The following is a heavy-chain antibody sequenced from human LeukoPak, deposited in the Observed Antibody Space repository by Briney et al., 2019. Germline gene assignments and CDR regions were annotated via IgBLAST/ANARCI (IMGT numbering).Heavy chain of an antibody. D-gene: IGHD2-21*02. CDR3: ARGDPYYGMDV. J-gene: IGHJ6*02. CDR1: GGSISSNSYY. V-gene: IGHV4-61*05. CDR2: IYYSGST. Sequence: SETLSLTCAVSGGSISSNSYYWGWVRQSPGKGLEWIGAIYYSGSTNYNPSLKSRVTISVDTSKNQFSLKLSSVTAADTAVYYCARGDPYYGMDVWGQGTTVTVSS.